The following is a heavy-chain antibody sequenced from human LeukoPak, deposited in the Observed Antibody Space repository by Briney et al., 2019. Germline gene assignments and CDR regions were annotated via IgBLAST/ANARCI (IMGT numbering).Heavy chain of an antibody. Sequence: SETLSLTCTVSGGSISSSSYYWGWIRQPPGKGLEWIGSLYYSGSTYYNPSLKSRVTISVDTSKNQFSLKLSSVTAADTAVYYCARHRIAARPESYYYYYMDVWGKGTTVTVSS. D-gene: IGHD6-6*01. J-gene: IGHJ6*03. CDR3: ARHRIAARPESYYYYYMDV. CDR1: GGSISSSSYY. CDR2: LYYSGST. V-gene: IGHV4-39*01.